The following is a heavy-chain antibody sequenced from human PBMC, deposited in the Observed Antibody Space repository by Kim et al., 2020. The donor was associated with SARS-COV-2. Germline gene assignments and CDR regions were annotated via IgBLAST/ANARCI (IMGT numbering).Heavy chain of an antibody. CDR1: GGSISSSSYY. CDR2: IYYSGST. CDR3: ARHVLDRPYYDFWSGYYPEIPNWFDP. J-gene: IGHJ5*02. V-gene: IGHV4-39*01. D-gene: IGHD3-3*01. Sequence: SETLSLTCTVSGGSISSSSYYWGWIRQPPGKGLEWIGSIYYSGSTYYNPSLKSRVTISVDTSKNQFSLKLSSVTAADTAVYYCARHVLDRPYYDFWSGYYPEIPNWFDPWGQGTLVTVSS.